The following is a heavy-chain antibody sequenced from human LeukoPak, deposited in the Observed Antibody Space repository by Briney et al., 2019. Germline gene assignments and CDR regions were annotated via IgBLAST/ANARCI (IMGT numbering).Heavy chain of an antibody. Sequence: PGGSLRLSCAASGFTFSSYGMHWVRQAPGKGLEWVAVIWYDGSNKYYADSVKGRFTISRDNAKNSLYLQMNSLRAEDTAVYHCARRPGAVADGPTHAFDIWGQGTMVTVSS. J-gene: IGHJ3*02. V-gene: IGHV3-33*01. CDR3: ARRPGAVADGPTHAFDI. CDR2: IWYDGSNK. CDR1: GFTFSSYG. D-gene: IGHD6-19*01.